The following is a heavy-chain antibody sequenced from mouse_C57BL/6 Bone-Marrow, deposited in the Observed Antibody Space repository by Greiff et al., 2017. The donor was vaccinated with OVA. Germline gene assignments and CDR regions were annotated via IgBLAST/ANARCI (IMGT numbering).Heavy chain of an antibody. D-gene: IGHD1-2*01. V-gene: IGHV5-17*01. CDR3: TRGEGLIYFDD. CDR2: ISSGSSTI. J-gene: IGHJ2*01. Sequence: EVQLQESGGGLVKPGGSLKLSCAASGFTFSDYGMHWVRQAPEKGLEWVAYISSGSSTIYYADTVKGRFTISRDTAKNTLFLQMTSLRAEDTAMDCWTRGEGLIYFDDWGQGTTLTVSS. CDR1: GFTFSDYG.